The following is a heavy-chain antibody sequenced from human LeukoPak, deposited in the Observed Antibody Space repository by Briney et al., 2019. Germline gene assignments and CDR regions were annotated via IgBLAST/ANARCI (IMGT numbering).Heavy chain of an antibody. CDR3: ARRAINSVMFDY. J-gene: IGHJ4*02. Sequence: PSETLSLSCTASGDSISTYYWSWIRQPPGKGLEWIGYIHYSGSTNYNPSLRSRVTISVDTSKNQFSLKLSSATAADTAVYFCARRAINSVMFDYWGQGTLVTVSS. CDR1: GDSISTYY. CDR2: IHYSGST. V-gene: IGHV4-59*08. D-gene: IGHD3-16*01.